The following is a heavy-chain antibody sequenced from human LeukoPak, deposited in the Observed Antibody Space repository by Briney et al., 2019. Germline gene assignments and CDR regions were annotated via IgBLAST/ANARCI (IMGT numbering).Heavy chain of an antibody. J-gene: IGHJ4*02. CDR3: ARLRAPQTSGLPPYYFDY. V-gene: IGHV5-51*01. D-gene: IGHD3-22*01. Sequence: GESLKISCKGSGYSFTSYWIGWVRQMPGKGLEWMGIIYPGDSDTRYSPSFQGQVTISADKSIGTAYLQWSSLKASDTAMYYCARLRAPQTSGLPPYYFDYWGQGTLVTVSS. CDR1: GYSFTSYW. CDR2: IYPGDSDT.